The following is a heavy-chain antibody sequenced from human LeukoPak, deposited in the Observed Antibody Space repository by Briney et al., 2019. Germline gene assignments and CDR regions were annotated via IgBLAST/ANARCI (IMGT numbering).Heavy chain of an antibody. Sequence: GGSLRLSCAASGFTFSDYYMTWIRQAPGKGLEWVSFISSSSGSTIYYADSVKGRFTISRDNAKNPLYLQMDSLRVEDTAVYYCARASYSSNWYYFDYWGQGTLVTVSS. CDR3: ARASYSSNWYYFDY. V-gene: IGHV3-11*04. D-gene: IGHD4-11*01. J-gene: IGHJ4*02. CDR2: ISSSSGSTI. CDR1: GFTFSDYY.